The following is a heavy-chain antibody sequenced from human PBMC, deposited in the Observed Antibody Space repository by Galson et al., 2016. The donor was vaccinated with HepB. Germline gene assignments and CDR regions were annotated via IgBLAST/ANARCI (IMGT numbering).Heavy chain of an antibody. J-gene: IGHJ4*02. CDR2: LSVSGAYT. Sequence: SLRLSCAASGFTSRTYSMNWVRQAPGKGLEWVSSLSVSGAYTYYADSVKGRFTIPRDNVRNSLYLQMNSLRVDDTAVYYCARSLHGGGWNDPFDYWGQGTLVTVSS. D-gene: IGHD1-1*01. CDR3: ARSLHGGGWNDPFDY. CDR1: GFTSRTYS. V-gene: IGHV3-21*01.